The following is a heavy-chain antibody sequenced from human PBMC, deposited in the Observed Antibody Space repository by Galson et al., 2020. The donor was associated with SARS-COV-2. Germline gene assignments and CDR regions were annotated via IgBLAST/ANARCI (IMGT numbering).Heavy chain of an antibody. CDR3: ASQGVNMIVLVTVPGWYFDL. CDR1: GYSVSTTNY. J-gene: IGHJ2*01. CDR2: VYPSGTT. D-gene: IGHD3-22*01. V-gene: IGHV4-38-2*02. Sequence: SETLSLTCTVSGYSVSTTNYWGWVRQPPGRGLEWIGSVYPSGTTYYNPSLTSRVTISVDTSKNQFSLRLDSVTAADTALYYCASQGVNMIVLVTVPGWYFDLWGRGTLVTVSS.